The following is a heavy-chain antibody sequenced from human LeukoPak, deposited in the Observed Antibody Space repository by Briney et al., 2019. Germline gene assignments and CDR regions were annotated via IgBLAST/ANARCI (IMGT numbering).Heavy chain of an antibody. J-gene: IGHJ3*02. Sequence: ASVKVSCKASGYTFTGYYMHWVRQAPGQGLEWMGWINPNSGGTNYAQKFQGRVTMTRDMSISTAYMELSRLRSDDTAVYYCASGDQKQWLVLPPFDIWGQGTMVTVSS. V-gene: IGHV1-2*02. CDR1: GYTFTGYY. CDR2: INPNSGGT. CDR3: ASGDQKQWLVLPPFDI. D-gene: IGHD6-19*01.